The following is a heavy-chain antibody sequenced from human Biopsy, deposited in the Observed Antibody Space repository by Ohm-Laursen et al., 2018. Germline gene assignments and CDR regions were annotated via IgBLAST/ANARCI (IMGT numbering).Heavy chain of an antibody. J-gene: IGHJ3*02. CDR2: LWYDGTNK. D-gene: IGHD1-1*01. V-gene: IGHV3-33*08. Sequence: SLRLSCAASGFTFSNYAMSWVRQAPGKGLGWVAVLWYDGTNKYYADSVKGRFTISRDNSKNTLYLQMNSLRAEDTAMYYCARPTNARAGGAPFDIWGQGTMVTVSS. CDR1: GFTFSNYA. CDR3: ARPTNARAGGAPFDI.